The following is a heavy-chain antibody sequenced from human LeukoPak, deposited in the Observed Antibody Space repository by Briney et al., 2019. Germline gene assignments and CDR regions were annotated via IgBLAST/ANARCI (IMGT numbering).Heavy chain of an antibody. CDR2: INTDGSST. V-gene: IGHV3-74*01. CDR1: GFTFSSYW. CDR3: YGANADH. J-gene: IGHJ1*01. D-gene: IGHD4-23*01. Sequence: GGSLRLSCAASGFTFSSYWMHWVRQAPGKGLVWVPGINTDGSSTSYADSVKGRFTISRDNAKNTLYLQMNSLRAEDTALYYCYGANADHWGQGTLVTVSS.